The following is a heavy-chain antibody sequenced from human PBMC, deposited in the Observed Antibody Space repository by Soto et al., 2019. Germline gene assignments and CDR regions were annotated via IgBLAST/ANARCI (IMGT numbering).Heavy chain of an antibody. CDR1: GGTFSSYS. CDR2: IIPIFGTA. Sequence: QVQLVQSGAEVMKPGSSVKVSCKASGGTFSSYSINWVRQAPGQGLEWMGEIIPIFGTANYAQKFQGRVTITADESTSTAYMELSSLRSEDTDVYYCARDGGRHSGGIDYWGQGTLVTVSS. D-gene: IGHD1-26*01. CDR3: ARDGGRHSGGIDY. J-gene: IGHJ4*02. V-gene: IGHV1-69*01.